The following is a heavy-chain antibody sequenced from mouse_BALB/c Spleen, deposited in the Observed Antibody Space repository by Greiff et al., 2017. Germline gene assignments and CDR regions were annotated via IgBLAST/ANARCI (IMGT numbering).Heavy chain of an antibody. CDR3: ARSPGYYGNYALPMDY. CDR2: IYPGSGST. J-gene: IGHJ4*01. CDR1: GYTFTDYV. Sequence: VKLQESGPELVKPGASVKMSCKASGYTFTDYVISWVKQRTGQGLEWIGEIYPGSGSTYYNEKFKGKATLTADKSSNTAYMQLSSLTSEDSAVYFCARSPGYYGNYALPMDYWGQGTSVTVSS. V-gene: IGHV1-77*01. D-gene: IGHD2-1*01.